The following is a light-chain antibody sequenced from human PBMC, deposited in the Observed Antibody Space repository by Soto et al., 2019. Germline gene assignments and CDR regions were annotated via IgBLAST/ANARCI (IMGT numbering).Light chain of an antibody. V-gene: IGKV1-9*01. CDR3: QQLNVYPFT. J-gene: IGKJ3*01. CDR1: QGISSY. Sequence: DIQLTQSPSLLSSSVGDRVTITCRASQGISSYLACYQQTPGKAPKLLIYAASTLQGGAPSRFSGSGSGTEFTLTISSLQAEDFATYYCQQLNVYPFTFGPGTKVDFK. CDR2: AAS.